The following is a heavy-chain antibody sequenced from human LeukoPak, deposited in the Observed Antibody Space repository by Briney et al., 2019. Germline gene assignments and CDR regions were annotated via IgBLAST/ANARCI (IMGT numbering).Heavy chain of an antibody. CDR3: VKASSSSWSSFDY. D-gene: IGHD6-13*01. CDR2: ISGSGRST. CDR1: ESTFITYA. V-gene: IGHV3-23*01. J-gene: IGHJ4*02. Sequence: GGSLRLSCAASESTFITYAMNWVRQAPGKGLEWVATISGSGRSTYYADSVKGRFTISRENSKHTLFLQMASLRAEYTAVYYCVKASSSSWSSFDYWGRGTLVTVSS.